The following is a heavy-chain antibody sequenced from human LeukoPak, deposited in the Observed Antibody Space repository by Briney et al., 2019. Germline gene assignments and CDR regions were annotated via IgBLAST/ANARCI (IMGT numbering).Heavy chain of an antibody. CDR2: FDPEDGET. D-gene: IGHD3-22*01. Sequence: SVKVSCKVSGYTLTELSMHWVRQAPGKGLEWMRGFDPEDGETIYAQKFQGRVTMTEDTSTDTAYMELSSLRSEDTAVYYCAMSPYDSSGASYFDYWGQGTLVTVSS. J-gene: IGHJ4*02. CDR1: GYTLTELS. V-gene: IGHV1-24*01. CDR3: AMSPYDSSGASYFDY.